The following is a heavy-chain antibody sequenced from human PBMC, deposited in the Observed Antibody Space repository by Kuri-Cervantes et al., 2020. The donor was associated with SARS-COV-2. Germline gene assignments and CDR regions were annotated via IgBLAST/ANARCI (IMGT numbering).Heavy chain of an antibody. Sequence: SQTLSLTCAVYGGSFSGCYWSWIRQPPGKGLEWIGEINHSGSTNYNPSLKSRVTISVDTSKNQFSLKLSSVTAADTAVYYCARQEWELLGAGYYYYMDVWGKGTTVTVSS. D-gene: IGHD1-26*01. CDR2: INHSGST. CDR1: GGSFSGCY. V-gene: IGHV4-34*01. CDR3: ARQEWELLGAGYYYYMDV. J-gene: IGHJ6*03.